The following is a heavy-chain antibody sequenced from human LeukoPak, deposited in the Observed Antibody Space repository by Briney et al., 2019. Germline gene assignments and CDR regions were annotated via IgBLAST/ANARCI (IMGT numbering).Heavy chain of an antibody. D-gene: IGHD6-19*01. CDR3: TRYEPGSSWFN. J-gene: IGHJ4*02. V-gene: IGHV3-23*01. Sequence: ELVSAIVGRSTHHAYSVKGRFTISRDNFKNTLNLQMNSLRAEDSAIYYCTRYEPGSSWFNWGQGTLVTVSS. CDR2: IVGRST.